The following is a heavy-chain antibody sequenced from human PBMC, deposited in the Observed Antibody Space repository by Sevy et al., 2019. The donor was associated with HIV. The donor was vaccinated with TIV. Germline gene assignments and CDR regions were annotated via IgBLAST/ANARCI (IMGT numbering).Heavy chain of an antibody. V-gene: IGHV3-7*01. Sequence: GGSLRLSCAASEFTFSAYWMTWIRQAPGKGLEWVANIKQDGSEKYYGDSVKGRFTISRDNAKNSLYLQMNSRRVEDTTVYYCAGGGALDYWGQGTLVTVSS. D-gene: IGHD1-26*01. J-gene: IGHJ4*02. CDR2: IKQDGSEK. CDR1: EFTFSAYW. CDR3: AGGGALDY.